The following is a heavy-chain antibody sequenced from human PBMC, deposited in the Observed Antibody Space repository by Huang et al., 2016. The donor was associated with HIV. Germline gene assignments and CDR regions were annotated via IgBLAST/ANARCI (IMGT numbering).Heavy chain of an antibody. CDR3: ARMFKYDSGGYWGNDAFDI. CDR1: GGSFSGHY. D-gene: IGHD3-22*01. J-gene: IGHJ3*02. CDR2: ISDSGST. V-gene: IGHV4-34*02. Sequence: QVQLQPWGAELLKPSETLSLTCAVSGGSFSGHYWTWIRQPPGRGLEWIGEISDSGSTNYNPSLRSRVTMSGDTSKSQFSLKLNSVTAADTAIYYCARMFKYDSGGYWGNDAFDIWGQGTMVTVSS.